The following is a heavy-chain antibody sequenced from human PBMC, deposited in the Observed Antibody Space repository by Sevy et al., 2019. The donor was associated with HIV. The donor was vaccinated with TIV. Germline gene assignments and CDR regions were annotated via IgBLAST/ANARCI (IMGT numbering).Heavy chain of an antibody. CDR2: ISSSGTII. V-gene: IGHV3-11*01. Sequence: GGSLRLSCAASGLNVSDYFMSWIRQAPGKRPEWVSYISSSGTIIYYADSVKGRFTTSRDNAKNSLYLQMNSLRAEDTDIYYCARDLASGSFFSLYFDYWGQGTLVTVSS. CDR3: ARDLASGSFFSLYFDY. D-gene: IGHD3-10*01. CDR1: GLNVSDYF. J-gene: IGHJ4*02.